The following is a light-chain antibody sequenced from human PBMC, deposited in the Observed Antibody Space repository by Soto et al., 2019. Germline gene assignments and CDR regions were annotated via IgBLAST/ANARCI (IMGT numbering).Light chain of an antibody. J-gene: IGLJ1*01. CDR1: NSDVDDYRY. CDR3: SSYDGSNT. V-gene: IGLV2-8*01. CDR2: EVT. Sequence: QSVMTQPPSASGSPGQSVTISCSGTNSDVDDYRYVSWYQQHPGKAPKLVIYEVTKRPPGVPDRFSGSKSGNTASLTVSGLRPEDEADYYSSSYDGSNTLGTGSKVTVL.